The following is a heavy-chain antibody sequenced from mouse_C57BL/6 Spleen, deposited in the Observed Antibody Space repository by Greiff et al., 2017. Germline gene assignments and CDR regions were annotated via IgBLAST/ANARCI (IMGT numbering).Heavy chain of an antibody. Sequence: QVQLQQSGAELMTPGASVKLFCKATCYSFTGYWIEWVKQQPGHGLEWIGAVLPGSGSTNYNEKFKGKATFTADTSSNTAYMQLSSLTTEYSSIDYFATLTVGDYYSMDYWGQGTSLTVSS. V-gene: IGHV1-9*01. D-gene: IGHD1-1*01. CDR1: CYSFTGYW. CDR2: VLPGSGST. CDR3: ATLTVGDYYSMDY. J-gene: IGHJ4*01.